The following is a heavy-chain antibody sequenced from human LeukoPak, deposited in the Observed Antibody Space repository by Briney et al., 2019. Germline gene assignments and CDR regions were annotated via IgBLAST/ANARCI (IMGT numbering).Heavy chain of an antibody. D-gene: IGHD3-22*01. V-gene: IGHV1-69*04. CDR3: AKDQRGITMIVVDLGAFDI. J-gene: IGHJ3*02. Sequence: GASVKVSCKASGGTFSSYAISWVRQAPGQGLEWMGRIIPILGIANYAQKFQGRVTITADKSTSTAYMELSSLRAEDTAVYYCAKDQRGITMIVVDLGAFDIWGQGTMVTVSS. CDR2: IIPILGIA. CDR1: GGTFSSYA.